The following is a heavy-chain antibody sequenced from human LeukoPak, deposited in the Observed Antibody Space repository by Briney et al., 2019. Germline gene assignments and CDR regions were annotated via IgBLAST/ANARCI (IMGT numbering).Heavy chain of an antibody. J-gene: IGHJ4*02. V-gene: IGHV4-4*07. CDR1: GDSISSFY. CDR2: IYTSGST. CDR3: ARDVVAAAGTWDY. Sequence: SETLSLTCTVSGDSISSFYWTWIRQPAGKGLEWIGRIYTSGSTNYNPSLKNRVTVSVDTSKNQFSLKLSSVTAADTAVYYCARDVVAAAGTWDYWGQGTLVTVSS. D-gene: IGHD6-13*01.